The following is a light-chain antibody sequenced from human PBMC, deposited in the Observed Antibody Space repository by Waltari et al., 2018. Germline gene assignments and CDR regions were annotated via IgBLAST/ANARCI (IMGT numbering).Light chain of an antibody. Sequence: DIQMTQSPSTLSASLGDTVTLTCRSSENALRYLAWYQQRPGKAPKLLIYRAANLEIGVSSRFSGRGSGTDFTLTINNLQPDDFATYYCQQYNEYPWTFGQGTKVEIK. CDR1: ENALRY. CDR2: RAA. V-gene: IGKV1-5*03. CDR3: QQYNEYPWT. J-gene: IGKJ1*01.